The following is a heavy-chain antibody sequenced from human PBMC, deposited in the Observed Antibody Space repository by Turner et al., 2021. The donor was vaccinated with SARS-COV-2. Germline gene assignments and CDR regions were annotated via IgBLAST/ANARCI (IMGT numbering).Heavy chain of an antibody. V-gene: IGHV3-48*03. J-gene: IGHJ4*02. CDR2: IGSRGRTI. CDR3: ARVARGNSGWYYFDY. D-gene: IGHD6-19*01. Sequence: EVQLVESGGGLVQPGGSLRLSCAASGFTFSSYEMNWVRQAPGKGLEWVSYIGSRGRTIYYADSVKSRFTISRDNAKNSLYLQMNSLRAEDTAVYYCARVARGNSGWYYFDYWGQGTLVTVSS. CDR1: GFTFSSYE.